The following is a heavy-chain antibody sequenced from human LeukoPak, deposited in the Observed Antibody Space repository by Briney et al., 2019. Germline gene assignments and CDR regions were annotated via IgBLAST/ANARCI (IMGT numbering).Heavy chain of an antibody. V-gene: IGHV5-51*01. Sequence: GESLQISCKVSGYSFTSYWIGWVRQMPAKGLEWMGIIYPGDSDTRYSPSFQGQITISADKSISTAYLQWSSLKASDTAMYYCARLSDGDFAYYYYPMDIWGQGTTVTVSS. CDR2: IYPGDSDT. CDR1: GYSFTSYW. CDR3: ARLSDGDFAYYYYPMDI. J-gene: IGHJ6*02. D-gene: IGHD4-17*01.